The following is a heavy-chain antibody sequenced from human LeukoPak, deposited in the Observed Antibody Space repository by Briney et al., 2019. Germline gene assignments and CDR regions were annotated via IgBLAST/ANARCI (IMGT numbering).Heavy chain of an antibody. CDR3: AKCQPMMDY. CDR1: GFIFRKYV. CDR2: INNHDGNT. J-gene: IGHJ4*02. D-gene: IGHD3-22*01. Sequence: GGSLRLSCTASGFIFRKYVMAWVRQAPGKGLEWVSGINNHDGNTYNADSVRGRFIISRDDSKNTLYLQMNSLRAEDTAVYYCAKCQPMMDYWGQGTLVTVSS. V-gene: IGHV3-23*01.